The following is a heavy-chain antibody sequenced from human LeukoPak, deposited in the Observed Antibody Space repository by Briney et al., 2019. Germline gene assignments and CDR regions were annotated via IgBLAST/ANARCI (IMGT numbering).Heavy chain of an antibody. V-gene: IGHV3-30*04. CDR3: AREARSSWSHMDV. D-gene: IGHD6-13*01. J-gene: IGHJ6*04. Sequence: PGGSLRLSCAASGFTFSSYAMHWVRQAPGKGLEWVAVISYDGSNKYYADSVKGRFTIPRDNSKNTLYLQMNSLRAEDTAVYYCAREARSSWSHMDVWGKGTTVTVSS. CDR2: ISYDGSNK. CDR1: GFTFSSYA.